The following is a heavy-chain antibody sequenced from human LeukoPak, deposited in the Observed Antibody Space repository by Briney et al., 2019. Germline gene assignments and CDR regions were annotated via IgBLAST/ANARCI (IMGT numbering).Heavy chain of an antibody. Sequence: GASVKVSCKVSGYTLTELSMHWVRQAPGKGLEWMGGFDPEDGELSYAQKFQGRLTMTGDTSTDTVYMELSSLTSEDTAVYYCATLHDPPPVYHYHYHGMDVWGQGTTVIVSS. D-gene: IGHD1-1*01. CDR1: GYTLTELS. CDR3: ATLHDPPPVYHYHYHGMDV. V-gene: IGHV1-24*01. J-gene: IGHJ6*02. CDR2: FDPEDGEL.